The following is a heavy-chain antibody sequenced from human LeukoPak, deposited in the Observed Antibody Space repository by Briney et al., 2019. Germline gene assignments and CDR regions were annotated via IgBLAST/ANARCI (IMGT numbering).Heavy chain of an antibody. Sequence: SETLSLTCTVSGGSITSGSNYGSGFRHPAGKGLEWFGRIYTSGSTNYNPSLKSRVTISVDTSKNQFSLKLSSVTAADTAVYYCARFSAIQLWAFDYWGQGTLVTVSS. CDR2: IYTSGST. CDR1: GGSITSGSNY. D-gene: IGHD5-18*01. V-gene: IGHV4-61*02. J-gene: IGHJ4*02. CDR3: ARFSAIQLWAFDY.